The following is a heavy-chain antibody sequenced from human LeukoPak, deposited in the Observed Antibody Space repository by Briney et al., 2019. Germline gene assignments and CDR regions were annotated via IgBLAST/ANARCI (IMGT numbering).Heavy chain of an antibody. CDR3: ARRQFYYYGMDV. CDR1: GFTFNTYE. CDR2: ISSGGSSM. D-gene: IGHD5-24*01. J-gene: IGHJ6*02. Sequence: PGGSLRLSCAASGFTFNTYEMNWVRQAPGKGLEWVSYISSGGSSMYYADSVKGRFTISRDNAKNSLYLQMNSLRAEDTAVYYCARRQFYYYGMDVWGQGTTVTVSS. V-gene: IGHV3-48*03.